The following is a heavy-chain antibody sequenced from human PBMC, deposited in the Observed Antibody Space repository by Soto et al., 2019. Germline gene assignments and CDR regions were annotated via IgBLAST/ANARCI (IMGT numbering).Heavy chain of an antibody. CDR3: ARDIGSYAYGEGY. CDR1: GGSINSYW. D-gene: IGHD3-10*01. J-gene: IGHJ4*02. CDR2: VYSSGTT. Sequence: SETLSLTGSVSGGSINSYWWSWIRQPAGKGLEWIGRVYSSGTTDYNPSLNSRATMSVETSKNQFSLKLSSVTAADPAVYYCARDIGSYAYGEGYWGQGIQVTVS. V-gene: IGHV4-4*07.